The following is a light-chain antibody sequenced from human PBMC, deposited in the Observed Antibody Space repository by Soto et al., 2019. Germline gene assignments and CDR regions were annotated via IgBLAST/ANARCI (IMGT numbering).Light chain of an antibody. CDR2: DVS. V-gene: IGKV1-13*02. J-gene: IGKJ5*01. CDR1: QHIRGA. Sequence: AIQLTQSPSSLSASVGDRVTITCRASQHIRGALAWYRQKPGKPPKLLFFDVSSLQSGVPSRFSGCGSETDFSLTISSLQPEDFATYHCQQFNTYPITFGQGTRLEI. CDR3: QQFNTYPIT.